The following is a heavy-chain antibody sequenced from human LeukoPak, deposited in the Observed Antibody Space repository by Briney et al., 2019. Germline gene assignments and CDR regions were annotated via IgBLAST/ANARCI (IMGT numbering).Heavy chain of an antibody. D-gene: IGHD3-10*01. CDR1: GFTFSSYS. Sequence: GGSLRLSCAASGFTFSSYSMNWVRQAPGKGLEWVSSISSSSSYIHYADSVKGRFTISRDNAKNSLYLQMNSLRAEDTAVYYCARDPFYGAGSYLFDYWGQGTLVTVSS. J-gene: IGHJ4*02. V-gene: IGHV3-21*01. CDR3: ARDPFYGAGSYLFDY. CDR2: ISSSSSYI.